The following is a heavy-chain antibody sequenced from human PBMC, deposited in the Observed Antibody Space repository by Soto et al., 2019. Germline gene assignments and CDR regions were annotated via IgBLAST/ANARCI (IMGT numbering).Heavy chain of an antibody. V-gene: IGHV1-58*01. D-gene: IGHD3-22*01. J-gene: IGHJ4*02. CDR2: IVVGSGNT. CDR1: GFTFTISA. CDR3: AAKRKESGDDSSGYWD. Sequence: ASVKVSCKASGFTFTISAVQWVRQTRGQRLEWIGWIVVGSGNTNYAQKFQERVTITRVMSTSTAYMELSSLRSEDTAAYYCAAKRKESGDDSSGYWDWGQGTLVTVSS.